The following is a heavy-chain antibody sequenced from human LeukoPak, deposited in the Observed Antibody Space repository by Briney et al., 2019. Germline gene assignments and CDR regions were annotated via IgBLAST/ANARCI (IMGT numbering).Heavy chain of an antibody. CDR2: ISAYNGNT. CDR1: GYMFTSYG. D-gene: IGHD6-19*01. V-gene: IGHV1-18*01. Sequence: ASVKVSCKASGYMFTSYGISWVRQAPGQGLEWMGWISAYNGNTNYAQKLQGRVTMTTDTSTSTAYTELRSLRSDDTAVYYCARVPGKWLTHGDYYYYYGMDVWGQGTTVTVSS. CDR3: ARVPGKWLTHGDYYYYYGMDV. J-gene: IGHJ6*02.